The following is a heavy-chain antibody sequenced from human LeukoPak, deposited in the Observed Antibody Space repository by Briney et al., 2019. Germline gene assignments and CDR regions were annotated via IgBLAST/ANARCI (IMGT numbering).Heavy chain of an antibody. CDR2: IYHSGST. CDR1: GGSISSGGYS. Sequence: KPSETLSLTCAVSGGSISSGGYSWSWIRQPPGTGLEWIGYIYHSGSTYYNPSLKSRVTISVDRSKNQFSLKLSSVTAADTAVYYCARASSGYYHGGVDYWGQGTLVTVSS. J-gene: IGHJ4*02. D-gene: IGHD3-22*01. CDR3: ARASSGYYHGGVDY. V-gene: IGHV4-30-2*01.